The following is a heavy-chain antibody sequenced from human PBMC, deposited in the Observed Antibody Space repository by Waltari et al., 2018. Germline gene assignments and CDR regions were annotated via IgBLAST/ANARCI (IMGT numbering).Heavy chain of an antibody. CDR1: GYSFNDYW. Sequence: EVQLVQSGAEVRKSGESLKISCKGSGYSFNDYWVAGVRQRPGKGLAWMGAIWPRDSDARYSPSFEGQVTISADKSLSTTYLQWSSLKASDTAIYYCARRFPVGYYYGLDVWGQGTAVTVSS. J-gene: IGHJ6*02. CDR3: ARRFPVGYYYGLDV. CDR2: IWPRDSDA. V-gene: IGHV5-51*01.